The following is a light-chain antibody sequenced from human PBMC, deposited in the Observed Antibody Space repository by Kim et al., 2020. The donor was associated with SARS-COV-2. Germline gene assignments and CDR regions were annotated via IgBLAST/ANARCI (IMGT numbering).Light chain of an antibody. Sequence: ASVKLTGSLRSRGSSYAIAWHQQQPEKGPRYLIKLNSDGSHTKGDGIPDRFSGSSSGAERYLTIASLQSEDAADYYCQTWGTGTWVFGGGTKLTVL. J-gene: IGLJ3*02. CDR2: LNSDGSH. CDR1: SRGSSYA. V-gene: IGLV4-69*01. CDR3: QTWGTGTWV.